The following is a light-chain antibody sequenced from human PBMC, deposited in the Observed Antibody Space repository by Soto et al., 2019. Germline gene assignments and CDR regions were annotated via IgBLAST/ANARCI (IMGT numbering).Light chain of an antibody. CDR2: DVS. CDR3: SSYTRSSTVV. J-gene: IGLJ2*01. CDR1: SSDVGGYNY. Sequence: QSALTQPASVSGSPGQSSTISFTGTSSDVGGYNYVSRYQQHPGKAPKLMIYDVSNQPSGVSNRFSGSKSGNTAVLTISGVQAEEAADYYCSSYTRSSTVVFGGGTKLTVL. V-gene: IGLV2-14*01.